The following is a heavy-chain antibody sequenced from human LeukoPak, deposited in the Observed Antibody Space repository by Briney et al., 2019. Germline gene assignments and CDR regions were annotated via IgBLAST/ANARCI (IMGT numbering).Heavy chain of an antibody. Sequence: ASVTVSLKVTVYTYTENYIHWVRQTPGRGLLLMGLINPHTDAANYTQNFQGQITLTRDTSSSTAYMHLSSLRSDDTAVYYCARGKSGFSPWGQGTPVTVSS. CDR2: INPHTDAA. J-gene: IGHJ4*02. V-gene: IGHV1-2*02. CDR1: VYTYTENY. D-gene: IGHD3-22*01. CDR3: ARGKSGFSP.